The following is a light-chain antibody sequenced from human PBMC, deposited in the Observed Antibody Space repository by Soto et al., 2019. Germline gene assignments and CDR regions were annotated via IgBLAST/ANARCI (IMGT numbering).Light chain of an antibody. V-gene: IGLV2-14*01. CDR3: SSYTGSSTPYV. J-gene: IGLJ1*01. CDR2: AVG. CDR1: SSDVGGYDY. Sequence: QSALTQPASVSGSPGQSISISCTGTSSDVGGYDYVSWYQQHPGKAPKLMIYAVGIRPSGVSNRFSGSKPGNTASLTISGRDAEDEADYYCSSYTGSSTPYVFGSGTKLTVL.